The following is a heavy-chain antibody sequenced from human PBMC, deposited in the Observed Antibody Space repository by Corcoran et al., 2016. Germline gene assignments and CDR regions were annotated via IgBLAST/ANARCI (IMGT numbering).Heavy chain of an antibody. Sequence: QVQLVQSGAEVKKPGSSVKVSCKASGGTFSSSAISWVRQAPGKGLEWMGGIIPIFGTANYAQQFQGRVTITADKSTSTAYMELRSLRSEDTAVYYCAREFLGPFDPWGQGSLVTVSS. J-gene: IGHJ5*02. CDR3: AREFLGPFDP. CDR1: GGTFSSSA. D-gene: IGHD3-3*01. CDR2: IIPIFGTA. V-gene: IGHV1-69*06.